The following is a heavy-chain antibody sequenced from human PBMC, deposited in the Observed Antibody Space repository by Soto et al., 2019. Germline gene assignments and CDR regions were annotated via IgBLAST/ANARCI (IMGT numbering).Heavy chain of an antibody. V-gene: IGHV4-39*01. CDR2: IYYSGST. CDR3: GRHLGINMVRGAKLFDP. J-gene: IGHJ5*02. CDR1: GGSISSSSYY. Sequence: PSETLSLTCTVSGGSISSSSYYWGWIRQPPGKGLEWIGSIYYSGSTYYNPSLRSRVTISVDTSKNQFSLRLSSVTAADTAVYYCGRHLGINMVRGAKLFDPWGQGTLVTVSS. D-gene: IGHD3-10*01.